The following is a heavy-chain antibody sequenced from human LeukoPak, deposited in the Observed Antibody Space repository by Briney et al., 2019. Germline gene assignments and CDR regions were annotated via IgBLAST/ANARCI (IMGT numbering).Heavy chain of an antibody. V-gene: IGHV4-34*01. CDR3: ARDQPRYCSGGSCYSKQDY. D-gene: IGHD2-15*01. CDR2: INHSRST. Sequence: SETLSLTCAVYGGSFSGYYWSWIRQPPGKGLEWIGEINHSRSTNYNPSLKSRVTISVDTSKNQFSLKLSSVTAADTAVYYCARDQPRYCSGGSCYSKQDYWGQGTLVTVSS. CDR1: GGSFSGYY. J-gene: IGHJ4*02.